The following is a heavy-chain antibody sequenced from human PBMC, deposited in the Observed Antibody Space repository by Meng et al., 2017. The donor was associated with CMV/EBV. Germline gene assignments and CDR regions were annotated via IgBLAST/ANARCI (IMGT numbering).Heavy chain of an antibody. CDR2: ISSSSSYI. CDR1: GFTFSSYS. CDR3: ARSDRHNWFDP. V-gene: IGHV3-21*01. Sequence: GGSLKISCAASGFTFSSYSMNWVRQAPGKGLEWVSSISSSSSYIYYADSVKGRFTISRDNAKNSLYLQMNSLRAEDTAVYYCARSDRHNWFDPWGQGTLVTVSS. D-gene: IGHD3-22*01. J-gene: IGHJ5*02.